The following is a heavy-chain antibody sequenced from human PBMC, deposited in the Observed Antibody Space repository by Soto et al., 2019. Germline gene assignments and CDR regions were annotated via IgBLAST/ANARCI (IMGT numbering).Heavy chain of an antibody. J-gene: IGHJ3*02. CDR1: GYTFTTYG. CDR2: ISAYNGNT. Sequence: ASVKVSCNASGYTFTTYGISWVRQSPGQGLEWLGWISAYNGNTNYAQKLKGRVTMTTDTSTSTAYMELRSLRSDDTAVYYCARSGIVGATRAAFDIWGQGTMVTVSS. D-gene: IGHD1-26*01. V-gene: IGHV1-18*04. CDR3: ARSGIVGATRAAFDI.